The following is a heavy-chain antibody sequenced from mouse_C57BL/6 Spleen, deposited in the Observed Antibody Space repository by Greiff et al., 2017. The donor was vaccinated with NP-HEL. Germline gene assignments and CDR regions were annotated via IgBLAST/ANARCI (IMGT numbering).Heavy chain of an antibody. CDR1: GFTFSDYG. CDR2: ISSGSSTI. V-gene: IGHV5-17*01. Sequence: DVKLVESGGGLVKPGGSLKLSCAASGFTFSDYGMHWVRQAPEKGLEWVAYISSGSSTIYYADTVKGRFTISRDNAKNTLFLQMTSLRSEDTAMYYCAREDGSSYGYFDVWGTGTTVTVSS. CDR3: AREDGSSYGYFDV. D-gene: IGHD1-1*01. J-gene: IGHJ1*03.